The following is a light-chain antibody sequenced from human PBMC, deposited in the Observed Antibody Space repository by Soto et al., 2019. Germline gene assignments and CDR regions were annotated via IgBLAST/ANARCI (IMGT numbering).Light chain of an antibody. J-gene: IGKJ5*01. Sequence: EIVLTQSPCTLSLSPGERATLSCGASQSVSSSYLAWYQQKSGQAPRLLIYGASNRATGIPDRFSGSGSGTDFTLTISSLQSEDFAVYYCQQYNSWPPITFGQGTRLEIK. V-gene: IGKV3-20*01. CDR2: GAS. CDR3: QQYNSWPPIT. CDR1: QSVSSSY.